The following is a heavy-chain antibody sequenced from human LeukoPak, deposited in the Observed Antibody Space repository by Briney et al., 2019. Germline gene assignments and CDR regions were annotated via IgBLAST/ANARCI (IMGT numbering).Heavy chain of an antibody. CDR3: ARSGSQQLGWFDP. J-gene: IGHJ5*02. CDR2: ISGSGSGGST. V-gene: IGHV3-23*01. D-gene: IGHD6-13*01. Sequence: GGSLRLSCAASGFTFSSSAMSWVRQAPGKGLEWVSSISGSGSGGSTYYADSVKGRFTISRDNAKNSLYLQMNSLRAEDTAVYYCARSGSQQLGWFDPWGQGTLVTVSS. CDR1: GFTFSSSA.